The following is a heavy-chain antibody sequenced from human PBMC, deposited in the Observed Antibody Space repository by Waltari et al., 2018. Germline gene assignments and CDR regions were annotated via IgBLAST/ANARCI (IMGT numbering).Heavy chain of an antibody. CDR1: GGPIGSSNNY. J-gene: IGHJ4*02. D-gene: IGHD1-26*01. CDR2: IYYSRYT. CDR3: ARSGTYRGYFDY. V-gene: IGHV4-39*01. Sequence: QLQLQESGPGLVKPSETLSLTCTVSGGPIGSSNNYWGWIRQPPGKGLAWIGSIYYSRYTYYNPSLKSRVTISVDTSKNQFSLRLSSATAADTAVYYCARSGTYRGYFDYWGQGTLVTVSS.